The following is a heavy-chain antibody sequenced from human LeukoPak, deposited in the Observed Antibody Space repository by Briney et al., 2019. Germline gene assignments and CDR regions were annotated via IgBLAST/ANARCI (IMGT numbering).Heavy chain of an antibody. V-gene: IGHV3-21*01. Sequence: GGSLRLSCAASGFSFSTYSMNWVRQAPGKGLEWVSSISTTSSHIYYADSMKGRFTISRDNAKDSLYLQMNSLRAEDTAVYYCARGSMIVQRRDLLDIWGQGTMVTVSS. CDR3: ARGSMIVQRRDLLDI. CDR1: GFSFSTYS. CDR2: ISTTSSHI. D-gene: IGHD3-22*01. J-gene: IGHJ3*02.